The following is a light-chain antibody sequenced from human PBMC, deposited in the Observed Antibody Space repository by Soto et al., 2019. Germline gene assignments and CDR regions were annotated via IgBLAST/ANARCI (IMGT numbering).Light chain of an antibody. CDR3: SSYTTSSTLV. V-gene: IGLV2-14*01. CDR1: SSDVGGYKY. CDR2: EVT. Sequence: QSVLTQPASVSGSPGQSITIPCTGTSSDVGGYKYVSWYQQHPGKAPKLIVYEVTNRPSGVSNRFSGSKSGNTASLTISGLQAEDEADYYCSSYTTSSTLVFGGGTKVTVL. J-gene: IGLJ3*02.